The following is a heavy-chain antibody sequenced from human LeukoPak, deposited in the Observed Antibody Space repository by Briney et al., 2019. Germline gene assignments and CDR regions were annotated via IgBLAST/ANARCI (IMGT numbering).Heavy chain of an antibody. Sequence: SETLSLTCAVYGGSFSGYYWSWIRQPPGKGLEWIGEINHSGSTNYNPSLKSRVTIAVDTSKNQFSLKLSSVTAADTAVYYCARALMSPISIWGQGTMVTVSS. CDR3: ARALMSPISI. CDR1: GGSFSGYY. CDR2: INHSGST. J-gene: IGHJ3*02. V-gene: IGHV4-34*01. D-gene: IGHD3-10*02.